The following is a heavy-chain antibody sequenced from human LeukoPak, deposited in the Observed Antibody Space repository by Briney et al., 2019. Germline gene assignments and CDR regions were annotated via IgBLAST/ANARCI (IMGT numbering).Heavy chain of an antibody. J-gene: IGHJ4*02. CDR1: GGSISYHY. D-gene: IGHD3-9*01. CDR3: AREMSATGRGHYFDY. Sequence: SETLSLTCTVSGGSISYHYWNWIRQPPGKELEWVGYGFYSGSTDYNPSLKSRVTISVGTSKRQISLKLSSVTAADTALYYCAREMSATGRGHYFDYWGQGALVTVSS. CDR2: GFYSGST. V-gene: IGHV4-59*11.